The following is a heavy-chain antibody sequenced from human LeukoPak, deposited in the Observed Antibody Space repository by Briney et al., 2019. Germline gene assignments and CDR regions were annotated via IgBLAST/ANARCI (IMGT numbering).Heavy chain of an antibody. CDR3: ARGDARGYSYGHFHFDH. J-gene: IGHJ4*01. Sequence: SETLSLTCAVYGGSFSGYYWSWIRQPPGKGLEWIGEINHSGSTNYNPSLKSRVTVSVDTSKNQFSLKLSSVTAADTAVYYCARGDARGYSYGHFHFDHWGHGTLVTVSS. V-gene: IGHV4-34*01. CDR1: GGSFSGYY. D-gene: IGHD5-18*01. CDR2: INHSGST.